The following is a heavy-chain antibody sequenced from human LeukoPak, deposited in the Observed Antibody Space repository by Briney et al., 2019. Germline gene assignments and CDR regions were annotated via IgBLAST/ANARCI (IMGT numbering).Heavy chain of an antibody. Sequence: GGSLRLSCTASGFTFGDYAMSWVRQAPGKGLEWVGFIRSKAYGGTTEYAASVKGRFTISRDDSKSIAYLQMNSLKTEDTAVYYCTRHCSSTSCYRQNAFDIWGQGTMVTVSS. CDR2: IRSKAYGGTT. D-gene: IGHD2-2*01. CDR3: TRHCSSTSCYRQNAFDI. V-gene: IGHV3-49*04. CDR1: GFTFGDYA. J-gene: IGHJ3*02.